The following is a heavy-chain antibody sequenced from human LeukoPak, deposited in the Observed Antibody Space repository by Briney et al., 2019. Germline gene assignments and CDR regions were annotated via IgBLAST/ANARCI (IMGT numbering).Heavy chain of an antibody. Sequence: PGGSLRLSCAASGFRVSGYWMSWVRQAPGKGLEWVSSISSSSSYIYYADSVKGRFTISRDNAKNSLYLQMNSLRAEDTAVYYCARDGPEAFGELLVPFDYWGQGTLVTVSS. D-gene: IGHD3-10*01. J-gene: IGHJ4*02. CDR1: GFRVSGYW. CDR3: ARDGPEAFGELLVPFDY. V-gene: IGHV3-21*01. CDR2: ISSSSSYI.